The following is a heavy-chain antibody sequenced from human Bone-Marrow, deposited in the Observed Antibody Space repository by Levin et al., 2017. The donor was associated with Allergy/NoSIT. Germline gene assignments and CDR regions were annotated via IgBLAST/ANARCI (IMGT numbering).Heavy chain of an antibody. CDR1: GGSIGSSSYY. D-gene: IGHD4-11*01. J-gene: IGHJ4*02. CDR2: IYYTGGA. Sequence: SETLSLTCTVSGGSIGSSSYYWGWIRQPPGKGLEWVVSIYYTGGAYYNPSIKSRITISVDTSKNQFSVKLTSVTAADTAVYYCARRFAASSNWDFDYWGQGSLVTVSS. CDR3: ARRFAASSNWDFDY. V-gene: IGHV4-39*01.